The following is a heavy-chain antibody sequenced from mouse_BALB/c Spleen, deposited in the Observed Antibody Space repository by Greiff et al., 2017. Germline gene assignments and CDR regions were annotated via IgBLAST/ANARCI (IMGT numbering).Heavy chain of an antibody. CDR2: ISNGGGST. D-gene: IGHD1-1*01. J-gene: IGHJ2*01. Sequence: EVKLMESGGGLVQPGGSLKLSCAASGFTFSSYTMTWVRQTPEKRLEWVAYISNGGGSTYYPDTVKGRFTISRDNAKNTLYLQMSSLKSEDTAMYYCARQRNYGSTYFDYWGQGTTLTVSS. V-gene: IGHV5-12-2*01. CDR3: ARQRNYGSTYFDY. CDR1: GFTFSSYT.